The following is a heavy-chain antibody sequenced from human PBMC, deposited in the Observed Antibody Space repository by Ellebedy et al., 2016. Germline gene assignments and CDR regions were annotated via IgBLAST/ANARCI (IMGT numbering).Heavy chain of an antibody. CDR3: ARGPEVATITKWLDP. CDR2: IYHSGAT. D-gene: IGHD5-12*01. CDR1: GDSINSDEYY. J-gene: IGHJ5*02. V-gene: IGHV4-30-4*01. Sequence: SETLSLTXTVSGDSINSDEYYWSWIRQPPGKGLEWIGHIYHSGATYYDPSLKSRATMSVDTSKNYFSLKLNSVTAADTAVYYCARGPEVATITKWLDPWGQGALVTVSS.